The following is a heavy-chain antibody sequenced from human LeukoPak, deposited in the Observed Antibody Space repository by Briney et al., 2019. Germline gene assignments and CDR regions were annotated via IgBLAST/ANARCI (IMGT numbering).Heavy chain of an antibody. Sequence: GGSLRLSCAASGFTFSSYSMNWVRQAPGKGLEWVSSISSSSSYIYYADSVKGRFTISRDNAKNSLYLQMNSLRAEDTAVYYCARDRSPYDFWSGYYGRYYYGMDVWGQGTTVTVSS. D-gene: IGHD3-3*01. J-gene: IGHJ6*02. CDR3: ARDRSPYDFWSGYYGRYYYGMDV. CDR2: ISSSSSYI. V-gene: IGHV3-21*01. CDR1: GFTFSSYS.